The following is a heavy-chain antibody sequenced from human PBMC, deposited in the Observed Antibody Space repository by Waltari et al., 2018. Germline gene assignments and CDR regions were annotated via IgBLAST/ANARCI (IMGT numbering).Heavy chain of an antibody. CDR2: INHSGST. Sequence: QVQLQQWGAGLLKPSETLSLTCAVYGGSFSGYYWSWIRQPPGKGLEWIGEINHSGSTNYNPPLKSRVTISVDTSKNQFSLKLSSVTAADTAVYYCAREKVVVVPAAIWGYYYYGMDVWGQGTTVTVSS. CDR1: GGSFSGYY. J-gene: IGHJ6*02. D-gene: IGHD2-2*01. CDR3: AREKVVVVPAAIWGYYYYGMDV. V-gene: IGHV4-34*01.